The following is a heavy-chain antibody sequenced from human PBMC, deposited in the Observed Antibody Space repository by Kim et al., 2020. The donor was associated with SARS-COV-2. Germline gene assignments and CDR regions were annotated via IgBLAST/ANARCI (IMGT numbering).Heavy chain of an antibody. CDR1: GGSISSDGYY. Sequence: SETLSLTCTVSGGSISSDGYYWSWIRQHPGKGREWVGYIYYSGSTYYNPSLKGRVTISVDTSKNQFSLKLSSVTAADTAASYCARVLGGITIFGVVIVNWFDPWGQGTLVTVSS. CDR3: ARVLGGITIFGVVIVNWFDP. D-gene: IGHD3-3*01. CDR2: IYYSGST. V-gene: IGHV4-31*03. J-gene: IGHJ5*02.